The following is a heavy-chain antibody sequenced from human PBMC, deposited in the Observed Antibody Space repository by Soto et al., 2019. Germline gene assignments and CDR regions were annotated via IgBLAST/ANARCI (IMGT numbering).Heavy chain of an antibody. D-gene: IGHD6-13*01. CDR3: ARTSGYSSTDNWFDP. J-gene: IGHJ5*02. CDR1: GYTFTSYG. CDR2: ISAYNGNT. Sequence: QVQLVQSGAEVKKPGASVKVSCKASGYTFTSYGISWVRQSPGQGLEWMGWISAYNGNTNNAQKFQGRVAVTTDTSTSTAYRELRNLRSDDTAVYYCARTSGYSSTDNWFDPWGQGTLVTVSS. V-gene: IGHV1-18*01.